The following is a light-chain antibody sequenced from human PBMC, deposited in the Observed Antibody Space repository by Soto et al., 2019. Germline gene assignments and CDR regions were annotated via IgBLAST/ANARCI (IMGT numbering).Light chain of an antibody. J-gene: IGKJ5*01. CDR2: GAS. Sequence: EIVLTQSPGTLSLSPGERATLSCRASQSVSSTYLAWYQQKPGQAPRLLIFGASNRATGIPDRFSGSGSATDFTLTISRLEPEDFAVYYCQQYGASPLITFGQGTRLENK. CDR1: QSVSSTY. V-gene: IGKV3-20*01. CDR3: QQYGASPLIT.